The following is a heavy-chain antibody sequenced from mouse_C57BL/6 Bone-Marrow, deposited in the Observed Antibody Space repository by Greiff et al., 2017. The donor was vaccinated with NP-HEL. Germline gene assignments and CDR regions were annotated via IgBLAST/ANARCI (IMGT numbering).Heavy chain of an antibody. CDR3: ARWRYYDYDKDY. D-gene: IGHD2-4*01. CDR2: IHPNSGST. V-gene: IGHV1-64*01. CDR1: GYTFTSYW. J-gene: IGHJ2*01. Sequence: QVQLQQPGAELVKPGASVKLSCMASGYTFTSYWMHWVKQRPGQGLEWIGMIHPNSGSTNYNEKFKSKATLTVDKSSSTAYMQLSSLTSEDSAVYYCARWRYYDYDKDYWGQGTTLTVSS.